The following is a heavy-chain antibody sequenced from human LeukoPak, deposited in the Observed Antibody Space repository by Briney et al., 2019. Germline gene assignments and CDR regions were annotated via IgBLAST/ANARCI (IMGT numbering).Heavy chain of an antibody. CDR1: GGSISSSSYY. V-gene: IGHV4-39*01. Sequence: PSETLSLTCTVSGGSISSSSYYWGWIRQPLGKGLEWIGSIYYSGSTYYNPSLKSRVTISVDTSKNQFSLKLSSVTAADTAVYYCARQLFGEHGYFDYWGQGTLVTVSS. CDR3: ARQLFGEHGYFDY. J-gene: IGHJ4*02. D-gene: IGHD3-10*02. CDR2: IYYSGST.